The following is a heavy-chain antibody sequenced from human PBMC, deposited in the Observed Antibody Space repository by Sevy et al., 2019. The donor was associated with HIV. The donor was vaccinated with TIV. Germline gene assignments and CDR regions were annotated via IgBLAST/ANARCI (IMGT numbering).Heavy chain of an antibody. D-gene: IGHD3-3*01. CDR3: ASDFTIFGVVSGIDY. V-gene: IGHV3-21*01. Sequence: GGSLRLSCAASGFTFRSYSMNWVRQAPGKGLEWLSSISNDSRYIYYSDSVKGRFTISRANAKSSLYLQMNSLRVEDKAIYYCASDFTIFGVVSGIDYWGQGNLVTVSS. J-gene: IGHJ4*02. CDR2: ISNDSRYI. CDR1: GFTFRSYS.